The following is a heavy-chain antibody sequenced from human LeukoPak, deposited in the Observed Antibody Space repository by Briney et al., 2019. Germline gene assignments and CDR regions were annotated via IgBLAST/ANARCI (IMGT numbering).Heavy chain of an antibody. Sequence: SETLSLTCTVSGGSISSSSYYWGWIRQPPGKGLEWIGSIYYSGSTYYNPSLKSRVTISFDTSKNHFSLKLSSVTAADTAVYYCARHNAGYNPHRYMDVWGKGTTVTVSS. CDR2: IYYSGST. V-gene: IGHV4-39*01. D-gene: IGHD5-24*01. J-gene: IGHJ6*03. CDR3: ARHNAGYNPHRYMDV. CDR1: GGSISSSSYY.